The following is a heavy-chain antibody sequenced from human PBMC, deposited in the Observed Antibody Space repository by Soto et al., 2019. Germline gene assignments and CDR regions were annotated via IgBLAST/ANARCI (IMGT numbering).Heavy chain of an antibody. CDR1: GFTFSSYA. V-gene: IGHV3-23*01. D-gene: IGHD6-13*01. CDR3: AYSSIPSDY. CDR2: ISGSGGST. Sequence: EVQLLESGGGLVQPGGSLRLSCAASGFTFSSYAMSWVRQAPGKGLEWVSAISGSGGSTYYADSVKGRFTISRDKSKNTLSLQMNSLRAEDMAVYYCAYSSIPSDYWGQGTLVTVS. J-gene: IGHJ4*02.